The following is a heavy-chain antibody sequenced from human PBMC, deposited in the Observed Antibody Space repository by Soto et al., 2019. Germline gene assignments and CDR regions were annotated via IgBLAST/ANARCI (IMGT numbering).Heavy chain of an antibody. CDR1: GYTFRNYG. J-gene: IGHJ4*02. CDR2: ISPYNGNT. CDR3: ARDLVSGSDFWRAYNGGYFDY. Sequence: QVQLVQSGAEVKRPGASVKVSCKASGYTFRNYGITWVRQAPGQGLEWMAWISPYNGNTNYAQELQGRVTMTTDTSTSTADMELRSLTSEATAMYYCARDLVSGSDFWRAYNGGYFDYWGQGTLVTVSS. D-gene: IGHD3-3*01. V-gene: IGHV1-18*01.